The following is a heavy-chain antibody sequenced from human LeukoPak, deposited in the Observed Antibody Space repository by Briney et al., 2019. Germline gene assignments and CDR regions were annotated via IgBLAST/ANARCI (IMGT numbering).Heavy chain of an antibody. CDR3: ARVVPAAQNDY. V-gene: IGHV5-51*01. J-gene: IGHJ4*02. Sequence: GGSLRISSKGAGYRVTSYWIGWVRQMPGKGVGWMGIIYPGESDTRYSASFQGHVTISADKSISTAYLQWSSLKASDTAKHYCARVVPAAQNDYWGQGTLVTVSS. CDR1: GYRVTSYW. D-gene: IGHD2-2*01. CDR2: IYPGESDT.